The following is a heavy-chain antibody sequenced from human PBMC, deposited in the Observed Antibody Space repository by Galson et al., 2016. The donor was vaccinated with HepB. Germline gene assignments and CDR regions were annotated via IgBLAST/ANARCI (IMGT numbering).Heavy chain of an antibody. J-gene: IGHJ4*02. D-gene: IGHD5/OR15-5a*01. CDR1: GFTFSNAW. CDR2: IKSETDGGTA. V-gene: IGHV3-15*01. CDR3: ATLSKGAIDF. Sequence: SLRLSCAASGFTFSNAWMTWVRQAPGKGLEWVGRIKSETDGGTAVYAAPVKGRFTISGDGSKNTLHLQMDSLITEDTAVYYRATLSKGAIDFRGQGTLVTVSS.